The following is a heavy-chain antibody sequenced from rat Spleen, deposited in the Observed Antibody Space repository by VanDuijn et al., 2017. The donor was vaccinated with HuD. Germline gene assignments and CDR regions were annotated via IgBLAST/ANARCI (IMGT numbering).Heavy chain of an antibody. CDR3: ARHNY. CDR2: ISFDGGST. CDR1: GLTFSNYG. Sequence: EVQLVESNGGLVQPGRSLKLSCAASGLTFSNYGMAWVRQAPKKGLEWVAFISFDGGSTYYPDSVKGRFTISRDTAQNTLYLQMNSLRSEDTATYYCARHNYWGQGVMVTVSS. J-gene: IGHJ2*01. V-gene: IGHV5-29*01.